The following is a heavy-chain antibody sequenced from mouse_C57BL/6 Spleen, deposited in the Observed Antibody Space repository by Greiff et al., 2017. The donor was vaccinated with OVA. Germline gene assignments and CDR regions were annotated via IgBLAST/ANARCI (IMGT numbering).Heavy chain of an antibody. D-gene: IGHD1-1*01. V-gene: IGHV1-7*01. J-gene: IGHJ4*01. CDR1: GYTFTSYW. CDR3: ARSTTTGYAMDY. CDR2: LNPSSGYT. Sequence: QVQLQQSGAELAQPGASVKLSCKASGYTFTSYWMHWVKQRPGQGLEWIGYLNPSSGYTKYNQKFNDKATLTADKSSSTAYMQLSSLTYEDSAVYYCARSTTTGYAMDYWGQGTSVTVSS.